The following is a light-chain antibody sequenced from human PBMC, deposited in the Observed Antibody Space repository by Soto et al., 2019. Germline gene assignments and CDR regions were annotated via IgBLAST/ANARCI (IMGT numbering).Light chain of an antibody. J-gene: IGKJ1*01. CDR3: QQYNNWPRT. CDR2: GAS. Sequence: EIVLTQSPGTLSLSPGERATLSCRASQSVSSNVAWYQQKPGQAPRLLIYGASTRATGIPARFSGSGSGTEFTLTISSLQSEDFAVYYCQQYNNWPRTFGQGTKV. V-gene: IGKV3-15*01. CDR1: QSVSSN.